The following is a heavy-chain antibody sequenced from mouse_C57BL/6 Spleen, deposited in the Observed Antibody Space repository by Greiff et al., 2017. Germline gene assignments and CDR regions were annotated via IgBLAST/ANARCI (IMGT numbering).Heavy chain of an antibody. CDR2: IHPNSGST. D-gene: IGHD1-1*01. CDR3: ASYGSRDYYAMDY. J-gene: IGHJ4*01. V-gene: IGHV1-64*01. CDR1: GYTFTSYW. Sequence: QVQLQQPGAELVKPGASVKLSCEASGYTFTSYWMHWVKQRPGQGLEWIGMIHPNSGSTNYNEKFKSKATLTVDKSSSTAYMQLSSLTSEDSAVXYCASYGSRDYYAMDYWGQGTSVTVSS.